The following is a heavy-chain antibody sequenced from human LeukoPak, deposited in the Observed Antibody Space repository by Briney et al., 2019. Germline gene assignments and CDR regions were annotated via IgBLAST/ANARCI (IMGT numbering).Heavy chain of an antibody. Sequence: GGSLRLSCAASGFTFSSYNMNWVRQAPGKGLEWIGFIRSSIYGGTPKAAASVKGRFIFSRDDSKGVAYLRMNSLKTDDTAVYYCSREWGNGNDLRPDSWGQGTLVTVSS. CDR1: GFTFSSYN. J-gene: IGHJ4*02. D-gene: IGHD1-1*01. V-gene: IGHV3-49*04. CDR2: IRSSIYGGTP. CDR3: SREWGNGNDLRPDS.